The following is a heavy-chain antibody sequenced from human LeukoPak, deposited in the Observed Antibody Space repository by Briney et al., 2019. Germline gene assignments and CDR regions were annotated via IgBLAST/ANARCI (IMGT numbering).Heavy chain of an antibody. J-gene: IGHJ6*02. CDR2: INPSSGGT. CDR3: ARDGSGGMVRGVKNGMDV. CDR1: GYTFTGHY. D-gene: IGHD3-10*01. Sequence: GASVKVSCKASGYTFTGHYMHWVRQAPSQGLEWMGIINPSSGGTTYAQKFQGRVTMTRDTSISTAYMELSRLRSDDTAVYYCARDGSGGMVRGVKNGMDVWGQGTTVTVSS. V-gene: IGHV1-2*02.